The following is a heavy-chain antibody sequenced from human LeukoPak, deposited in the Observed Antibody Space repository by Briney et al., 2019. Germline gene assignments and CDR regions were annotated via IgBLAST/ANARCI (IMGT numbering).Heavy chain of an antibody. Sequence: PGGSLRLSCAASGFTVSSNYMSWVRQAPGKGLEWVSVIYSGGSTYYADSVKGRFTISRDNSKNTLYLQMNSLRAEDTAVYYCARDRQGYCSSTSCFPDAFDICGQGTMVTVSS. V-gene: IGHV3-66*02. CDR3: ARDRQGYCSSTSCFPDAFDI. D-gene: IGHD2-2*01. J-gene: IGHJ3*02. CDR2: IYSGGST. CDR1: GFTVSSNY.